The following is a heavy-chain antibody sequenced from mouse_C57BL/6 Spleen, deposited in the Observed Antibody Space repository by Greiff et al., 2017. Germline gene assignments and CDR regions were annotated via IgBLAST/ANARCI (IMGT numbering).Heavy chain of an antibody. CDR3: TRAEWLPSYWYFDV. V-gene: IGHV1-15*01. CDR2: IDPETGGT. J-gene: IGHJ1*03. D-gene: IGHD2-2*01. Sequence: QVQLQQSGAELVRPGASVTLSCKASGYTFTDYEMHWVKQTPVHGLEWIGAIDPETGGTAYNQKFKGKAILTADKSSSTAYMKLRSLTSEDSAVDYCTRAEWLPSYWYFDVWGTGTTVTVSS. CDR1: GYTFTDYE.